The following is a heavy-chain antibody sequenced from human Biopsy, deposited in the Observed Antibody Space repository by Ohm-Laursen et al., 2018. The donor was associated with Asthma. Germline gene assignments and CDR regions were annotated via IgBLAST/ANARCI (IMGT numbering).Heavy chain of an antibody. CDR3: ARAQDYYDSRGYYRSFDY. CDR1: YGSITSGGYY. Sequence: SQTLSLTCTVSYGSITSGGYYWTWIRQHPGKGLEWIGFIYYGGSTYYNPFLKSRVSISIDTSKNQFSLKLSFVTAADTAVYYCARAQDYYDSRGYYRSFDYWGQGTLVTVSS. V-gene: IGHV4-31*03. CDR2: IYYGGST. D-gene: IGHD3-22*01. J-gene: IGHJ4*02.